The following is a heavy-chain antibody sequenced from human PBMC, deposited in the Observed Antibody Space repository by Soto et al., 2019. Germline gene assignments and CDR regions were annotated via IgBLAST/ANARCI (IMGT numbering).Heavy chain of an antibody. CDR1: EFSFSHAW. Sequence: GSLRLSCAASEFSFSHAWMSWVRQAPGKGLEWVGRIKSKTDGGTTDYAAPVKGRFTISRDDSKNTMYLQMNSLKAEDTGVYYCTTFHYSGAGYWGQGTLVTVSS. CDR2: IKSKTDGGTT. J-gene: IGHJ4*02. D-gene: IGHD6-19*01. CDR3: TTFHYSGAGY. V-gene: IGHV3-15*01.